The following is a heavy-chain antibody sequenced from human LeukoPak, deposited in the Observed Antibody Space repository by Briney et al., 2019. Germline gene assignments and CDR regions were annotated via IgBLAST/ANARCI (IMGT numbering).Heavy chain of an antibody. CDR3: ARHKRNDDPFDY. Sequence: SETLSLTCTVSGGSISSGGYYWSWIRQHPGKGLEWIGYIYYSGSTYYNPSLKSRVTISVDTSKNQFSLKLSSVTAADTAVYYCARHKRNDDPFDYWGQGTLVTVSS. CDR1: GGSISSGGYY. D-gene: IGHD1-1*01. CDR2: IYYSGST. J-gene: IGHJ4*02. V-gene: IGHV4-39*01.